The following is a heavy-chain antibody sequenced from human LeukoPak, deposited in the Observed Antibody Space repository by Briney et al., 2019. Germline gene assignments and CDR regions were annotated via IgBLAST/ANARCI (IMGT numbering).Heavy chain of an antibody. D-gene: IGHD6-13*01. V-gene: IGHV3-7*01. CDR2: IKQDGSEK. CDR3: AREAGTADY. CDR1: GFTFSSYW. Sequence: GGSLRLSCAVSGFTFSSYWMSWVRQAPGKGLEWVANIKQDGSEKYYVDSVKGRLAISRDNAKNSLYLQMNSLRAEDTAVYYCAREAGTADYWGQGTLVTVSS. J-gene: IGHJ4*02.